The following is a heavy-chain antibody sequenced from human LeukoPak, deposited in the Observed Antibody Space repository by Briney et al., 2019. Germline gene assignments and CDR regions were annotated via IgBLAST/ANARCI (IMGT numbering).Heavy chain of an antibody. Sequence: PSETLSLTCTVSGGSITSSYWSWIRQPPGKGLEWIGYIFYSGTTNYNFSLKSRVTISLDTSKNQVSLKLISVTAADTAVFYCVRYVVYGSGIYYFDYWGQGTLVTVSS. CDR1: GGSITSSY. CDR3: VRYVVYGSGIYYFDY. V-gene: IGHV4-59*08. CDR2: IFYSGTT. D-gene: IGHD3-10*01. J-gene: IGHJ4*02.